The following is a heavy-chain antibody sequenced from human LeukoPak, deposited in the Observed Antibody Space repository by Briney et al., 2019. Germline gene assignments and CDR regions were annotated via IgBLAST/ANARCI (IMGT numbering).Heavy chain of an antibody. J-gene: IGHJ4*02. CDR2: ITSVGRT. Sequence: LAGGSLILSWLRCVFTFSTDAINWVRETAVWGLEWVSGITSVGRTYYADSVKGRFTISRDRSKNTLYQQMTSLRADDTALYYCARSIPPDFWGQGTLVTVSS. V-gene: IGHV3-23*01. D-gene: IGHD1-26*01. CDR3: ARSIPPDF. CDR1: VFTFSTDA.